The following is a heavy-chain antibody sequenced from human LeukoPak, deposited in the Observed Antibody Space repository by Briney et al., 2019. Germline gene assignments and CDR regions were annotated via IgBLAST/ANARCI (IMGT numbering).Heavy chain of an antibody. V-gene: IGHV3-9*01. J-gene: IGHJ4*02. CDR1: GFTFDGYA. CDR2: ISWNSGSI. Sequence: GGSLRLSCAASGFTFDGYAMHWVRQAPGKGLEWVSGISWNSGSIGYADSVKGRFTISRDNAKNSLYLQMNSLRAEDTALYYCAKDIRPLYYDILTGLGYWGQGTLVTVSS. CDR3: AKDIRPLYYDILTGLGY. D-gene: IGHD3-9*01.